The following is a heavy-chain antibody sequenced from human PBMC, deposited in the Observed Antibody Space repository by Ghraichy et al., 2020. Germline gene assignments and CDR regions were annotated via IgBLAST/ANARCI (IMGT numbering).Heavy chain of an antibody. V-gene: IGHV3-21*01. Sequence: GGSLRLSCAASGFTFSSYSMNWVRQAPGKGLEWVSSISSSSSYIYYADSVKGRFTISRDNAKNSLYLQMNSLRAEDTAVYYCARDIRTTPDMDVWGQGTTVTVSS. CDR3: ARDIRTTPDMDV. CDR1: GFTFSSYS. CDR2: ISSSSSYI. D-gene: IGHD1/OR15-1a*01. J-gene: IGHJ6*02.